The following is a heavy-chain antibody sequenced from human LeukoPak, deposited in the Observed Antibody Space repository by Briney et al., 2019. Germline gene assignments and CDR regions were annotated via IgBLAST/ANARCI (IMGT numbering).Heavy chain of an antibody. CDR1: GGTFSSYA. D-gene: IGHD5-18*01. CDR2: IIPIFGTA. Sequence: SVKVSCKASGGTFSSYAISWVRQAPGQGLEWVGGIIPIFGTANYAQKFQGRVTITADGSTSTAYMELSSLRSEDTAVYYCARDAGYSYNYYYYMDVWGKGTTVTVSS. J-gene: IGHJ6*03. V-gene: IGHV1-69*13. CDR3: ARDAGYSYNYYYYMDV.